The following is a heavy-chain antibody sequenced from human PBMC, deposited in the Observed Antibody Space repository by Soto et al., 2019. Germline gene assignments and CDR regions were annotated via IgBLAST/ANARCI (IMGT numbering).Heavy chain of an antibody. D-gene: IGHD6-19*01. J-gene: IGHJ4*02. Sequence: ESVGGVVQPGRSLRLSCAASGFTFSSYGMHWVRQAPGKGLEWVAVISYDGSNKYYADSVKGRFTIYRDNSKNTLYLQMNSLRAEDTAVYYCAKANGYSSGWYYFDYWGQGTLVTVSS. CDR3: AKANGYSSGWYYFDY. CDR1: GFTFSSYG. V-gene: IGHV3-30*18. CDR2: ISYDGSNK.